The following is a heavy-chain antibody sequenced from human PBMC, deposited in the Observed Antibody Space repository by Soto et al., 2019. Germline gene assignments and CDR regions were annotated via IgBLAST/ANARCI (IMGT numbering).Heavy chain of an antibody. J-gene: IGHJ4*02. CDR3: ARHLAAGDS. CDR1: GYTFTSYY. CDR2: INPTGGST. D-gene: IGHD6-13*01. V-gene: IGHV1-46*03. Sequence: QVQLVQSGAEVKEPGASVRVSCKASGYTFTSYYMHWVRQAPGQGLEWMAIINPTGGSTNYAQKLQGRVTVTFDTSTSTVFMELNSLRYEDTAVYYCARHLAAGDSWGQGTLVTVSS.